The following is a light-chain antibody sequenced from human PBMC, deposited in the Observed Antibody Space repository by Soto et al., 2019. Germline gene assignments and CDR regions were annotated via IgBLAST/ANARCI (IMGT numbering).Light chain of an antibody. J-gene: IGKJ5*01. CDR3: QTYNSAPGT. CDR2: AAS. Sequence: DIQMTQSPSSLSASVGDRVTITCRASQGISNYLAWYQQKPGKVPKLLIYAASTLQSGGPSRFSGSGSGTDFTLTIRSLQPEDGATYYGQTYNSAPGTFGQGTRLEIK. V-gene: IGKV1-27*01. CDR1: QGISNY.